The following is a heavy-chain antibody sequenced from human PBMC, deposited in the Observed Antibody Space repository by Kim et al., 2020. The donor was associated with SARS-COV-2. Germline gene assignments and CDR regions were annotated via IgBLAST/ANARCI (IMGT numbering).Heavy chain of an antibody. Sequence: SETLSLTCTVSGGSISLYYWHWIRQSPGKGLEWIGYIYNTGSTNYNPSLKSRVSISLNTSKNQFSLRLTSVTAADTATYYCAREVWEDHRLGAIDPWGQGTLVTVSS. V-gene: IGHV4-59*13. CDR2: IYNTGST. J-gene: IGHJ5*02. D-gene: IGHD1-26*01. CDR1: GGSISLYY. CDR3: AREVWEDHRLGAIDP.